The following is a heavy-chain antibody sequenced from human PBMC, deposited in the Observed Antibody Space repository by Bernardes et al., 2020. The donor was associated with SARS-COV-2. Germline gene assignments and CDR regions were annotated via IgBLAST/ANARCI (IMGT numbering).Heavy chain of an antibody. CDR3: ARLFYNSSGYYGYFDL. CDR2: IYYSGST. D-gene: IGHD3-22*01. CDR1: GGSIRSYY. V-gene: IGHV4-59*08. J-gene: IGHJ2*01. Sequence: SETLSLTCTVSGGSIRSYYWSWIRQPPGQGLEWIGYIYYSGSTNYNPSLKSRVTISVDTSKNQFSLKLSSVTAADTAVYYCARLFYNSSGYYGYFDLWGRGTLVTVSS.